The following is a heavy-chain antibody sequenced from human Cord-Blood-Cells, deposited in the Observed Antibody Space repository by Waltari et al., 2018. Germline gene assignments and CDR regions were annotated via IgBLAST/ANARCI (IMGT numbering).Heavy chain of an antibody. V-gene: IGHV3-7*01. CDR1: GFTFSSYW. CDR2: IKQDGSEK. J-gene: IGHJ4*02. Sequence: EVQLVESGGGLVQPGGSLRLSCAASGFTFSSYWMSWVRQAPGKGLAWVANIKQDGSEKYYVDSVKGRFTISRDNAKNSLYLQMNSLRAEDTAVYYCASSIAAAAYFDYWGQGTLVTVSS. D-gene: IGHD6-13*01. CDR3: ASSIAAAAYFDY.